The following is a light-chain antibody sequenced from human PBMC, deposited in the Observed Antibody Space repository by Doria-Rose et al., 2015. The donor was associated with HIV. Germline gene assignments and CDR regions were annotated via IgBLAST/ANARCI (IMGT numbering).Light chain of an antibody. J-gene: IGLJ2*01. CDR2: DNN. V-gene: IGLV1-51*01. Sequence: QSVLTQPPSVSVAPGQRVTISCSGSPSNIGKNSVSWYQQVPGTAPKLLIYDNNKRPSGIPDRFSGSKSGTSATLGISGLQTGDEANYLWGTWVSSLSVAVFGGGTNLTVL. CDR3: GTWVSSLSVAV. CDR1: PSNIGKNS.